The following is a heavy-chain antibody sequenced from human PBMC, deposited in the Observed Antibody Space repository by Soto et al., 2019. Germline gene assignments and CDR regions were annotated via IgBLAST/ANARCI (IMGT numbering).Heavy chain of an antibody. J-gene: IGHJ6*03. CDR1: GYTFTSYD. Sequence: ASVKVSCKASGYTFTSYDINWVRQATGQGLEWMGWMNPNSGNTGYAQKFQGRVTMTRNTSISTAYMELSSLRSEDTAVYYCARGSQGTIFGANYYYYYYMDVWGKGTTVTVSS. CDR3: ARGSQGTIFGANYYYYYYMDV. CDR2: MNPNSGNT. D-gene: IGHD3-3*01. V-gene: IGHV1-8*01.